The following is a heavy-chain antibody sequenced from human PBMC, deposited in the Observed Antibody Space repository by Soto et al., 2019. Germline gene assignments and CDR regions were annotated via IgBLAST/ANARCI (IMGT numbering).Heavy chain of an antibody. CDR1: GFTFSSYA. CDR2: ISYDGSNK. CDR3: ARDPGVIFIRGSSCFDY. V-gene: IGHV3-30-3*01. J-gene: IGHJ4*02. D-gene: IGHD6-13*01. Sequence: QVQLVESGGGVVQPGRSLRLSCAASGFTFSSYAMHWVRQAPGKGLEWVAVISYDGSNKYYADSVKGRFTISRDNSKTTLYLQMNSLRAEDTAVYYCARDPGVIFIRGSSCFDYWGQGTLVTVSS.